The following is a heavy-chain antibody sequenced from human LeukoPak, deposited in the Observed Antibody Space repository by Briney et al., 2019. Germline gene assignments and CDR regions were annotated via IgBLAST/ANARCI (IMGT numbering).Heavy chain of an antibody. V-gene: IGHV3-23*01. D-gene: IGHD6-19*01. CDR2: ISGSGGTT. J-gene: IGHJ4*02. CDR3: AKDLSAVARIDGDY. CDR1: GFTFSYA. Sequence: GGSLRLSCAASGFTFSYAMSWVRQAPGKGLEWVSTISGSGGTTFYADSVKGRFTISRDNAKSTLYLQMNSLRAEDTAVYYCAKDLSAVARIDGDYWGQGTLVTVSS.